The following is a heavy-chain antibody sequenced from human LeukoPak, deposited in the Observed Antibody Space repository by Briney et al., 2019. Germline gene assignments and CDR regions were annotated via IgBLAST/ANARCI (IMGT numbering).Heavy chain of an antibody. Sequence: SETLSLTCTVSGVSISSYYWSWIRQPPGKGLEWIGYINYSGTTNYNPSLKSRVTISVDTSKNQFSLHLSSVTAADTAVYYCAAKQYNSGCFDYWGQGTLVTVSS. CDR3: AAKQYNSGCFDY. CDR1: GVSISSYY. J-gene: IGHJ4*02. D-gene: IGHD6-19*01. CDR2: INYSGTT. V-gene: IGHV4-59*12.